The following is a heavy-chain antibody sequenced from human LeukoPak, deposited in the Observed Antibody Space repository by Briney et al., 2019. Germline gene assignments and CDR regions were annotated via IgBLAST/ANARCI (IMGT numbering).Heavy chain of an antibody. CDR3: ARGRSTVTTVNWFDP. Sequence: SETLSLTCTVSGGSISSYYWSWIRQPPGKGLEWIGYIYCSGSTNYNPSLKSRVTISVDTSKNQFSLKLSSVTAADTAVYYCARGRSTVTTVNWFDPWGQGTLVTVSS. J-gene: IGHJ5*02. CDR2: IYCSGST. D-gene: IGHD4-17*01. V-gene: IGHV4-59*08. CDR1: GGSISSYY.